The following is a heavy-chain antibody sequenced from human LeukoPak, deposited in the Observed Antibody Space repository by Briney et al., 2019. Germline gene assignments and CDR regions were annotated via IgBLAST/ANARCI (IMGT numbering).Heavy chain of an antibody. CDR2: IYYSGST. CDR1: GGPISSSGYY. Sequence: PSGTLSLTCTVSGGPISSSGYYWGWIRQAPGKGLEWIGGIYYSGSTFYRPSLKSRVTISVDTSKNQFSLKLTSVTAADTAVYYCARQRSPYSSTSYPDYWGQGTLVTVTS. D-gene: IGHD6-13*01. CDR3: ARQRSPYSSTSYPDY. V-gene: IGHV4-39*01. J-gene: IGHJ4*02.